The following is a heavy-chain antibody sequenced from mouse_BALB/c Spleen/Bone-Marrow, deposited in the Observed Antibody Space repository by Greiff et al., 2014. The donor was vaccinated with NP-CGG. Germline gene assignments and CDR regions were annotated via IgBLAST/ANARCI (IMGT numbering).Heavy chain of an antibody. Sequence: EVQLQQSGGGLVQPGGSLKLSCAASGFDFSRYWMSWVRQAPGKGLEWIGEINPDSSTINYTPSLKDKFIISRDNAKNTLYLQMSKVRSEDTALYYCARLYWYFDVWGAGTTVTVSS. CDR3: ARLYWYFDV. J-gene: IGHJ1*01. CDR2: INPDSSTI. CDR1: GFDFSRYW. V-gene: IGHV4-1*02.